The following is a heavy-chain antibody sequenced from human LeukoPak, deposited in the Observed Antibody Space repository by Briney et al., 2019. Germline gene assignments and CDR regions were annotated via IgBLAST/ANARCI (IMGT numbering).Heavy chain of an antibody. V-gene: IGHV4-34*01. D-gene: IGHD5-12*01. Sequence: PSGTLSLTCAVSGGSFSGYYWSWIRQPPGKGLEWIGEINHSGSTNYNPSLKSRVTISVDMSKNQFSLKLSSVTAADTAVYYCARDIVATGDYWGQGTLVTVSS. CDR1: GGSFSGYY. CDR3: ARDIVATGDY. CDR2: INHSGST. J-gene: IGHJ4*02.